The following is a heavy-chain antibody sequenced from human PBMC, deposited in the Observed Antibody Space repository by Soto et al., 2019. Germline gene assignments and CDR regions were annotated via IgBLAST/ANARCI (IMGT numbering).Heavy chain of an antibody. CDR1: GFTFSSYW. D-gene: IGHD3-10*01. V-gene: IGHV3-74*01. CDR3: VRGASGRYYMDV. CDR2: INTDASRT. Sequence: EVQLVESGGGLVQPGGSLRLSCAASGFTFSSYWIHWVRQGPGKGLVWVSRINTDASRTNYADSVKGRFTISRDKAKNTVYLQVNSLRDEDTALYFCVRGASGRYYMDVWGKGTTVTVSS. J-gene: IGHJ6*03.